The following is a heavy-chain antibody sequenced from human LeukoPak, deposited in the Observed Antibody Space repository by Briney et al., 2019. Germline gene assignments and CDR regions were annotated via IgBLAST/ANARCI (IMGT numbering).Heavy chain of an antibody. J-gene: IGHJ5*02. V-gene: IGHV1-2*02. CDR1: GYTFTGYY. CDR3: ARDLSRDKWFDP. CDR2: INPNIGGT. Sequence: ASVKFSCKVSGYTFTGYYMHWVRQAPGQGLEWMGWINPNIGGTNYAQKFQCRVTMTRDTSISTAPTTLSRPRSGDTAAYYCARDLSRDKWFDPWVQGTLVTVSS.